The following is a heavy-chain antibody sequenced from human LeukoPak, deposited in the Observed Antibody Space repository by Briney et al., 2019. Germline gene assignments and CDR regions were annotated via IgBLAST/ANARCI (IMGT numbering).Heavy chain of an antibody. D-gene: IGHD3-22*01. CDR1: GFTFSSYS. Sequence: GGSLRLSCAASGFTFSSYSMNWVRQAPGKGLEWVSYISSSSSTICYADSVKGRFTISRDNAKNSLYLQMNSLRDEDTAVYYCAREPNYYDSSGYPDYWGQGTLVTVSS. CDR2: ISSSSSTI. V-gene: IGHV3-48*02. CDR3: AREPNYYDSSGYPDY. J-gene: IGHJ4*02.